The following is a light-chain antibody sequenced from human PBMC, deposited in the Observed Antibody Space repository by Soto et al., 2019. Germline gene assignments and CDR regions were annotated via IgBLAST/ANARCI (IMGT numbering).Light chain of an antibody. V-gene: IGKV2-28*01. J-gene: IGKJ1*01. CDR2: LGS. Sequence: DIVMTQSPLSLPVTPGEPAAISCRSSQSLLHKNGYHYLDWYLQKPGQSPQLLIFLGSNRASGVPDRVSGSGSGTEFTLKITRVEAEDVGVYYCMQGLQTPQTFGQGTKVEI. CDR1: QSLLHKNGYHY. CDR3: MQGLQTPQT.